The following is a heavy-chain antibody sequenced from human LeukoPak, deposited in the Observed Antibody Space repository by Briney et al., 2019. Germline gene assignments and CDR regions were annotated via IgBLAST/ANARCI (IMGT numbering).Heavy chain of an antibody. J-gene: IGHJ4*02. CDR2: IYYSGST. CDR3: ARRAVSGTYYFDS. CDR1: GGSISSYY. Sequence: PSETLSLTCTVSGGSISSYYWSWIRQPPGKGLEWIGYIYYSGSTNYNPSLKSRVTISVDTSKNQFSLKLSSVTAADTAVYYCARRAVSGTYYFDSWGQGTLVTVSS. V-gene: IGHV4-59*01. D-gene: IGHD6-19*01.